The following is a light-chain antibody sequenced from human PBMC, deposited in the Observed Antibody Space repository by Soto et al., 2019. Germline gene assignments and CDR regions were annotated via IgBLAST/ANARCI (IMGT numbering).Light chain of an antibody. J-gene: IGKJ1*01. Sequence: PGERATLSCRASQSVSSSYLAWYQQKPGQGPRLLIFRASSRATGVPARLSGSGSGTDFTLTISRLEPEDFALYYCQQYGNSPGTFGQGTKVE. V-gene: IGKV3-20*01. CDR2: RAS. CDR1: QSVSSSY. CDR3: QQYGNSPGT.